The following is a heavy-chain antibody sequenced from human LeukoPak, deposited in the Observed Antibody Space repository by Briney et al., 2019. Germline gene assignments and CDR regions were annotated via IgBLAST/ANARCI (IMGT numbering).Heavy chain of an antibody. CDR1: GGSISSYY. CDR2: IYYSGST. CDR3: ARGSSVKYSGSYLDY. V-gene: IGHV4-59*01. D-gene: IGHD1-26*01. Sequence: PSETLSLTCTVSGGSISSYYWSWIRQPPGKGLEWIGYIYYSGSTNYNPSLKSRVTISVDTSKNQFSLKLSSVTAADTAVYYCARGSSVKYSGSYLDYWGQGTLVTVSS. J-gene: IGHJ4*02.